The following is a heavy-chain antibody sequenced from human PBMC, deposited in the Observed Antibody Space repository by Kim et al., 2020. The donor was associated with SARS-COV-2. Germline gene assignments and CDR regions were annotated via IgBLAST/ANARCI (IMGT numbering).Heavy chain of an antibody. D-gene: IGHD3-10*01. V-gene: IGHV3-30*02. J-gene: IGHJ4*02. CDR3: AKDRYGSGDNDLDY. Sequence: ADSEKGRFTIARDNSKNTLYLQMNSLRGEDTAIYYCAKDRYGSGDNDLDYWGQGILVTVSS.